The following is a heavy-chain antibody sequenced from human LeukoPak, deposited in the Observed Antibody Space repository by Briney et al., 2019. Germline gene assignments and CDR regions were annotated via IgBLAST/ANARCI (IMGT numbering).Heavy chain of an antibody. CDR3: ARDRDISGYSYIFDY. CDR1: GFSFSSYW. J-gene: IGHJ4*02. D-gene: IGHD3-22*01. V-gene: IGHV3-74*01. CDR2: INSDGSNT. Sequence: GGSLRLSCAASGFSFSSYWMHWVRQVPGKGLVWVSRINSDGSNTNYADSVKGRFTISRDNAKNSLYLQMHSLRAEDTAVYYCARDRDISGYSYIFDYWGQGTLVTVSS.